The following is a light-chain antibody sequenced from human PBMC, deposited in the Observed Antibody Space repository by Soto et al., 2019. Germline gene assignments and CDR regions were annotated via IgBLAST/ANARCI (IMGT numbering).Light chain of an antibody. Sequence: QAVLTQSSSASASLGSSVTLTCTLSSGHSSYIIAWHQQQPGKAPRYLMKLEGRGSYNKGSGVPDRFSGSSSGADRYLTISNLQFEDEADYYCETWDSNTHAVFGGGTQLTVL. CDR3: ETWDSNTHAV. J-gene: IGLJ2*01. CDR2: LEGRGSY. V-gene: IGLV4-60*02. CDR1: SGHSSYI.